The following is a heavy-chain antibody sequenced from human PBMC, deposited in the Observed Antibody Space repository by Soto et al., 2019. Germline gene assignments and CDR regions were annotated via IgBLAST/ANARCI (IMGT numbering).Heavy chain of an antibody. CDR2: IYYSGST. D-gene: IGHD6-6*01. Sequence: LSLTCAVSGGSIRSDGYYWSWIRQHPGKGLEWIGYIYYSGSTYYNPSLKSRVSISADTSNNQFSLKLASVTAADTAVYYCAGGSSKSWFDPWGQGTLVTVSS. CDR1: GGSIRSDGYY. CDR3: AGGSSKSWFDP. J-gene: IGHJ5*02. V-gene: IGHV4-31*11.